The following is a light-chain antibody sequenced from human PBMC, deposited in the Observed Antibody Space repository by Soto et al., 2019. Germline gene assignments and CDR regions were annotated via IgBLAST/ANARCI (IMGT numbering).Light chain of an antibody. J-gene: IGKJ1*01. CDR3: QQSYRPRT. CDR2: AAS. CDR1: QSISSY. Sequence: DIQMTQSPSSLSASVGDRVTITCRASQSISSYLNWYQQKPGKAPKLLIYAASSLQSGVPSRVSGSGSGTDFTLTISSLQPEDFATYYCQQSYRPRTFGQGTKVEIK. V-gene: IGKV1-39*01.